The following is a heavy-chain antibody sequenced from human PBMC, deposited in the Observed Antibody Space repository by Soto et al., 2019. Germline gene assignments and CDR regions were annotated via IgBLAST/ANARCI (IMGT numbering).Heavy chain of an antibody. Sequence: EVQLVESGGGLVQPGGSLRLSCAASGFTVSSNYMSWVRQAPGKGLERVSVFYSGGSTYDADSVKGRFTISRHNSKNRLYLQMNSLRAEDTAVYYCGRVHYEFWCGFEGNACDIWGQGTIVTVSS. J-gene: IGHJ3*02. D-gene: IGHD3-3*01. CDR3: GRVHYEFWCGFEGNACDI. V-gene: IGHV3-53*04. CDR1: GFTVSSNY. CDR2: FYSGGST.